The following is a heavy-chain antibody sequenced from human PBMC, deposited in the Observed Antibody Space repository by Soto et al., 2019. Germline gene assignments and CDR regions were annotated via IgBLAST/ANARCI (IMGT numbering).Heavy chain of an antibody. J-gene: IGHJ5*02. CDR2: ISAYNGNT. D-gene: IGHD2-21*02. V-gene: IGHV1-18*04. Sequence: ASVKVSCKASGYTFTSYGISWVRQAPGQGLEWMGWISAYNGNTNYAQKLQGRVTMTTDTSTSTAYMELRSLRSDDTAVYYCARNEDDIVVVTPFDPWGQGTLVTVSS. CDR1: GYTFTSYG. CDR3: ARNEDDIVVVTPFDP.